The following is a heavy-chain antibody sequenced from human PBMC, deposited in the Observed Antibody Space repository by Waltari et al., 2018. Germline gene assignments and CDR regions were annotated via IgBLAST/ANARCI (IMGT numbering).Heavy chain of an antibody. CDR1: GFTFSTYW. V-gene: IGHV3-7*01. J-gene: IGHJ4*02. Sequence: EVQLVESGGGVVQPGGSLRVSFAALGFTFSTYWMTWVRQAPGKGLEWVANIKQDGSEKNYVDSVKGRFTISRDNAKNSLYLQMNSLRAEDTAMYYCARDNGYQLDYWGQGTLVTVSS. CDR3: ARDNGYQLDY. CDR2: IKQDGSEK. D-gene: IGHD2-2*01.